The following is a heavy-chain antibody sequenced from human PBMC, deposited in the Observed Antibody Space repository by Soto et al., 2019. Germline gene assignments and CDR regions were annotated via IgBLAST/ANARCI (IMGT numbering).Heavy chain of an antibody. CDR3: AGHTSLGPIPFDY. J-gene: IGHJ4*02. CDR2: IDPSNSCT. D-gene: IGHD3-3*01. V-gene: IGHV5-10-1*01. CDR1: GYTFTTYW. Sequence: GESLKISCKGSGYTFTTYWITWVCQMPGKGRQCMQSIDPSNSCTLCTPSCQGHVSLSADMSVSTAYLQRSGLNASDPALYHGAGHTSLGPIPFDYRGQGSRVPV.